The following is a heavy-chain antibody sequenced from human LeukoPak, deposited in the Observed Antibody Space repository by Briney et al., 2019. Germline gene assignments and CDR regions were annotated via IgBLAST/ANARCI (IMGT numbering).Heavy chain of an antibody. CDR2: ISGSGRST. CDR3: AKDALI. V-gene: IGHV3-23*01. J-gene: IGHJ4*02. CDR1: GFTFNNYA. Sequence: GGSLRLSCAASGFTFNNYAMTWVRQGPGMGLEWVSSISGSGRSTYYADSVRGRFTISRDNSKNTLYLQMNSLRAEDTAVYYCAKDALIWGQGTLVTVSS. D-gene: IGHD3-16*01.